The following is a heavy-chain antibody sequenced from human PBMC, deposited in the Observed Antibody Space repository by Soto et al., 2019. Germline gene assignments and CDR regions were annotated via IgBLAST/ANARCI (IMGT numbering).Heavy chain of an antibody. V-gene: IGHV4-59*03. CDR2: VTNSGST. D-gene: IGHD2-15*01. Sequence: SETLSLTCTISGGSISSFNWAWSRQRHGKGLERLGNVTNSGSTSYNHSPNSRVRITVDGSKGKVPXKLKSVTXAGAGVEWIGTIYYSEPPYYNPSLKRRVTISVDTSKAQFSLNLSTVTATDTAVYFCARHGNTVTTGYYYGMDVWGQGTTVTVSS. J-gene: IGHJ6*02. CDR1: GGSISSFN. CDR3: GTIYYSEPPYYNPSLKRRVTISVDTSKAQFSLNLSTVTATDTAVYFCARHGNTVTTGYYYGMDV.